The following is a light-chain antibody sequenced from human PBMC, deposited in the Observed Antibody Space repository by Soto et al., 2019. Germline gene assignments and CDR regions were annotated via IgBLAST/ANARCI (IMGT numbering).Light chain of an antibody. J-gene: IGKJ1*01. CDR1: QSVSSH. Sequence: EIVLAQSPATLSVSPGGGATLSCRASQSVSSHLPWYQQKPGQGPRLLIYDASTRATGIPARFSGSGSGTEFTLTISSLQSEDFGVYYCQHYDVWPLTFGQGTKVDIK. CDR2: DAS. V-gene: IGKV3-15*01. CDR3: QHYDVWPLT.